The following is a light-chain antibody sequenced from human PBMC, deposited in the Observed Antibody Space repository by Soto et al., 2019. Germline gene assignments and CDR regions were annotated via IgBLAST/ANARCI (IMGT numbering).Light chain of an antibody. CDR2: GAS. CDR1: QSVSSSY. J-gene: IGKJ4*01. CDR3: QQYGNSIT. V-gene: IGKV3-20*01. Sequence: EIVLTQSPGTVSLSPGERATLSCRASQSVSSSYLAWYQQKPGQAPRLLIYGASSRATGIPDRFSGSGSGTDFTLTISRLETEDCAVYYCQQYGNSITFGGGTKVDI.